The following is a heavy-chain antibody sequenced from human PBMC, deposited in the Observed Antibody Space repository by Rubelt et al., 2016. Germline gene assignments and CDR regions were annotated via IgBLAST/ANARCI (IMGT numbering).Heavy chain of an antibody. J-gene: IGHJ4*02. CDR1: GGSLNDRH. D-gene: IGHD1-26*01. CDR2: IYYSGRT. V-gene: IGHV4-59*11. Sequence: QVQLQESGSGPVKPSETLSLTCTVSGGSLNDRHWSWIRQSPGKGLEWIGFIYYSGRTTYNPSLRRRVTISIDPSKNQFSLKLTSVTAADTAVYYCARDQSGSYGVDYWGQGTLVTVSS. CDR3: ARDQSGSYGVDY.